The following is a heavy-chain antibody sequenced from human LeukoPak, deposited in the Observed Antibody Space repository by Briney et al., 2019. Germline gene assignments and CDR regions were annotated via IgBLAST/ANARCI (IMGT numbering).Heavy chain of an antibody. V-gene: IGHV3-33*01. J-gene: IGHJ4*02. CDR2: VWYDGSDK. CDR3: ARDLNREDFDY. CDR1: GYRFTGYY. D-gene: IGHD3-9*01. Sequence: SCKASGYRFTGYYLHWVRQAPGKGLEWLAIVWYDGSDKYYADSVKGRFTVSRDNSKNTLYLQMNSLRVDDTAVYYCARDLNREDFDYWGQGTLVAVSS.